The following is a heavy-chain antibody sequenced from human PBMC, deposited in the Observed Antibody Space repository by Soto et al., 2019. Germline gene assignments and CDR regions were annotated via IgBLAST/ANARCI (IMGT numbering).Heavy chain of an antibody. Sequence: TLSLTCTVSGGSISSGGYYWSWIRQHPGKGLEWIGYIYYSGSTYYNPSLKSRVTISVDTSKNQFSLKLSSVTAADTAVYYCARTGGLTDKYYYYYYGMDVWGQGTTVTVSS. CDR1: GGSISSGGYY. J-gene: IGHJ6*02. V-gene: IGHV4-31*03. CDR2: IYYSGST. CDR3: ARTGGLTDKYYYYYYGMDV. D-gene: IGHD5-12*01.